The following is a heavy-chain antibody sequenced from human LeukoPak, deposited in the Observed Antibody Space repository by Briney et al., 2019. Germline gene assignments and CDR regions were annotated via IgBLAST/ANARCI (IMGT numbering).Heavy chain of an antibody. J-gene: IGHJ4*02. CDR1: GFTFSSYG. D-gene: IGHD6-13*01. CDR2: IRYDGSNK. CDR3: AKDSYSSSWYYFDY. Sequence: GGSLRLSCAASGFTFSSYGMHWVRQAPGKGLEWVAFIRYDGSNKYYADSVKGRFTISRDNSKNTLYLQMNSLRAEDTAVYYCAKDSYSSSWYYFDYWGQGTLVTVSS. V-gene: IGHV3-30*02.